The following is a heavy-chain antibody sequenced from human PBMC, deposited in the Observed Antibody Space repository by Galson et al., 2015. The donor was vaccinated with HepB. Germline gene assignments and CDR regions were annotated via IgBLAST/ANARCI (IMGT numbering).Heavy chain of an antibody. CDR2: ISPYNGAT. D-gene: IGHD2-15*01. Sequence: SVKVTCKASGYTFSTYYITWVRQAPGQGLEWMGWISPYNGATNYARRLQGRVTMTTDTFTSTAYMELRSLRSDDTAVYYCARGPLAVVVGGTPNHWFDPWGQGTLVTVSS. CDR3: ARGPLAVVVGGTPNHWFDP. J-gene: IGHJ5*02. CDR1: GYTFSTYY. V-gene: IGHV1-18*01.